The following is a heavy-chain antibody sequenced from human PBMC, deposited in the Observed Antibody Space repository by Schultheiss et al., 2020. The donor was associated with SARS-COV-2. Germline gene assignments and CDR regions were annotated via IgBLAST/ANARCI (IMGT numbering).Heavy chain of an antibody. J-gene: IGHJ5*02. CDR3: ARDSYYGSGWFDP. Sequence: ASVKVSCKASGYTFTSYDINWVRQATGQGLEWMGWMNPNSGNTGYAQKFQGRVTITRDTSASTAYMELSSLRSEDTAVYYCARDSYYGSGWFDPWGQGTLVTVSS. CDR1: GYTFTSYD. CDR2: MNPNSGNT. D-gene: IGHD3-10*01. V-gene: IGHV1-8*01.